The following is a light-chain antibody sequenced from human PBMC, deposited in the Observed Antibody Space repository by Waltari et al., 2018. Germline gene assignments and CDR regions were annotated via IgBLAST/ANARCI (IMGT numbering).Light chain of an antibody. CDR2: GTN. Sequence: EIVLTQSPGTLSLSTGERATLSCRTSQRISSSFLAWYQQKDGQAPRLLIYGTNTRATGIPDRFSGSGSGTDFTLTVSRLEPEDFAVYFCQQYGSSPWTFGQGTKVEI. V-gene: IGKV3-20*01. CDR1: QRISSSF. CDR3: QQYGSSPWT. J-gene: IGKJ1*01.